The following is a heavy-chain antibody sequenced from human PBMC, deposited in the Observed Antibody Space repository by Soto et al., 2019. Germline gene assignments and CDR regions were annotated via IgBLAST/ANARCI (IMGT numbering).Heavy chain of an antibody. D-gene: IGHD2-21*02. CDR1: GFTFSSYA. V-gene: IGHV3-23*01. J-gene: IGHJ4*02. CDR2: IGGSGGTT. Sequence: GGSLRHSCAASGFTFSSYAMSWVRQTPGMGLEWVSAIGGSGGTTYYADSVEGRFTISSDNSKNTLYLQMNSLRAEDTAVYYCAKNCGGDCYTNFDFWGQGTLVTVSS. CDR3: AKNCGGDCYTNFDF.